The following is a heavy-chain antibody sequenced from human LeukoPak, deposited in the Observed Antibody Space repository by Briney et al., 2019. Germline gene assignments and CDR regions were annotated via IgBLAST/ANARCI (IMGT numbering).Heavy chain of an antibody. J-gene: IGHJ4*02. Sequence: PSGTLSLTCGVCGGSISNTNWWTWFRQPPGKGLEWIGEVNLQGSTNYNPSLKGRVAISVDKSENHISLKLTSVTAADTAVYYCAREGGRYRPLDYSAQRTLDTVAS. CDR2: VNLQGST. CDR1: GGSISNTNW. D-gene: IGHD3-16*02. V-gene: IGHV4-4*02. CDR3: AREGGRYRPLDY.